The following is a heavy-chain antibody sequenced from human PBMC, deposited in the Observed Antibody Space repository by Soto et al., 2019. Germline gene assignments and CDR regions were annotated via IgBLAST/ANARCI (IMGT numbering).Heavy chain of an antibody. CDR3: ARGGYDLNWFDP. Sequence: SETLSLTCTVSGGSISSYYWSWIRQPPGKGLEWIGYIYYSGSTNYNPSLKSRVTISVDTSKNQFSLKLSSVTAADTAVYYCARGGYDLNWFDPWGQGTMVTVSS. CDR1: GGSISSYY. CDR2: IYYSGST. J-gene: IGHJ5*02. V-gene: IGHV4-59*01. D-gene: IGHD5-12*01.